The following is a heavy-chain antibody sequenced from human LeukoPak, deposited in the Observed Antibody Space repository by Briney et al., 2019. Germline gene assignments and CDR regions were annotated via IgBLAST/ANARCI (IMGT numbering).Heavy chain of an antibody. V-gene: IGHV3-21*01. D-gene: IGHD5-18*01. CDR3: ARYGSYDAFNI. CDR2: ISSSSSYI. J-gene: IGHJ3*02. CDR1: GFTFSSYS. Sequence: AGQSLRLSCAASGFTFSSYSMNWVRQAPGKGLEWVSSISSSSSYIYYADSVKGRFTISRDNAKNSLYLQMNSLRAEDTAVYYCARYGSYDAFNIWGQGTMVTVSS.